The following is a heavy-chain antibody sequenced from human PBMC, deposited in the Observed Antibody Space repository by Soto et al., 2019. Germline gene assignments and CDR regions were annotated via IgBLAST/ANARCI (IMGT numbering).Heavy chain of an antibody. J-gene: IGHJ4*02. D-gene: IGHD1-26*01. CDR1: GYTFTSYD. CDR2: MNPNSGNT. Sequence: QVQLVQSGAEVKKPGASVKVSCKASGYTFTSYDINWVRQATGQGLEWMGWMNPNSGNTGYAQKFQGRVSMTRNTFKTTAYMELSSLGSDDTAVYYCGREKVGANDYWGQGTLVTGSS. V-gene: IGHV1-8*01. CDR3: GREKVGANDY.